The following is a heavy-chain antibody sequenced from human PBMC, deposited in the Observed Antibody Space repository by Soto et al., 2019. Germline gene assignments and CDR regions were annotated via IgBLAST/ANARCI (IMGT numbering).Heavy chain of an antibody. CDR2: INPNSGGT. Sequence: ASVKVSCKASGYTFTGYYMHWVRQAPGQGLEWMGWINPNSGGTNYAQKFQGRVTMTRDTSISTVYMELSRLRSDDTAVYYCARDRKFSATVTTRNDWFDPWGQGTLVTVSS. CDR1: GYTFTGYY. J-gene: IGHJ5*02. D-gene: IGHD4-17*01. V-gene: IGHV1-2*02. CDR3: ARDRKFSATVTTRNDWFDP.